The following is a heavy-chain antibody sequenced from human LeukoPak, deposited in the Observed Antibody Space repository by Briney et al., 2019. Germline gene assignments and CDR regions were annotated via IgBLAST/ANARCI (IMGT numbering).Heavy chain of an antibody. CDR1: GSSISSGYY. D-gene: IGHD1-14*01. Sequence: KTSETLSLTCTVSGSSISSGYYWGWIRQPPGKGLEWIGSMHHSGNTYYNPSLRSRVTISIDTSNNQFSLKLTSVTAADTAVYYCARDSWPEVVRFDFWGQGTLVTVSS. V-gene: IGHV4-38-2*02. J-gene: IGHJ4*02. CDR2: MHHSGNT. CDR3: ARDSWPEVVRFDF.